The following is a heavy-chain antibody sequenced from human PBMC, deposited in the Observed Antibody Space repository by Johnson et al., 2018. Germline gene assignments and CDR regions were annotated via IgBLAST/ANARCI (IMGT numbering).Heavy chain of an antibody. D-gene: IGHD3-22*01. CDR3: ARDWAPYYYERSGYRTLGAFDI. Sequence: VQLVQSGGGVVQPGRSLRLSCAASGCTFSRYWMSWVRQAPRKGLEWVATIKHDGSEKYYVDSVKGRFTSARDYAKNSLYLQMNSLLGEDTAVSYCARDWAPYYYERSGYRTLGAFDIGGLGTMVTVSS. CDR1: GCTFSRYW. J-gene: IGHJ3*02. CDR2: IKHDGSEK. V-gene: IGHV3-7*01.